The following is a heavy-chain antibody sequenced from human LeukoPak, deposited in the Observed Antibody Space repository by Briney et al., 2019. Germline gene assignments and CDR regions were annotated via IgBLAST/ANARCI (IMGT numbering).Heavy chain of an antibody. J-gene: IGHJ6*04. Sequence: PGGSLRLSCAASGFTFSSYAMDWVRQAPGKGLEWVAVISYDGSNKYYADSVKGRFTISRDNTKNTLYLQMNSLRAEDTAVYYCARAPHYYGSGSYFPPFLYGMDVWGKGTPVTVSS. V-gene: IGHV3-30*04. CDR3: ARAPHYYGSGSYFPPFLYGMDV. CDR2: ISYDGSNK. CDR1: GFTFSSYA. D-gene: IGHD3-10*01.